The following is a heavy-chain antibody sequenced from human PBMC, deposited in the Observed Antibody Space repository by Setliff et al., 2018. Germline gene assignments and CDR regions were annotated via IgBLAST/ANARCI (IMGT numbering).Heavy chain of an antibody. Sequence: GGSLRLSCAASGVTVIDAWMGWVRQTPGEGLDWVGRIKSKTDGGPTDYAAPVKGRFTISRDDSKNTLYLQMNSLKTEDTALYYCSRVPEAGTMIFDYWGLGTLVTVSS. CDR1: GVTVIDAW. J-gene: IGHJ4*02. CDR2: IKSKTDGGPT. V-gene: IGHV3-15*01. D-gene: IGHD6-13*01. CDR3: SRVPEAGTMIFDY.